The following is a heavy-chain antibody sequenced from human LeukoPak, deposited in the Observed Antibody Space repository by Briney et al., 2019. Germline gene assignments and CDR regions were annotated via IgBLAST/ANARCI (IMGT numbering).Heavy chain of an antibody. CDR1: GDSVSSNRAA. D-gene: IGHD2-2*01. Sequence: SQTLSLTCVFSGDSVSSNRAAWNWIRQSPSRGLEWLGRTYYRAKWYHDYAVSVKSRITINPDTSKNQFSLQLNSVTPEDTAVFYCARGVQPLHESDAFDIWGQGTMVTVSS. CDR3: ARGVQPLHESDAFDI. V-gene: IGHV6-1*01. J-gene: IGHJ3*02. CDR2: TYYRAKWYH.